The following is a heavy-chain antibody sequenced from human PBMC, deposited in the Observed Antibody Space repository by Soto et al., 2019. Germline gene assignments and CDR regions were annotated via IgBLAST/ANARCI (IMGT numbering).Heavy chain of an antibody. CDR3: AREWAGDRELIGAFDI. CDR1: GGSISSYY. V-gene: IGHV4-4*07. CDR2: IYTSGST. D-gene: IGHD3-10*01. J-gene: IGHJ3*02. Sequence: SETLSLTCTVSGGSISSYYWSWIRQPAGKGLEWIGRIYTSGSTNYNPSLKSRVTMSVDTSKNQFSLKLSSVTAADTAVYYCAREWAGDRELIGAFDIWGQGTMVTVSS.